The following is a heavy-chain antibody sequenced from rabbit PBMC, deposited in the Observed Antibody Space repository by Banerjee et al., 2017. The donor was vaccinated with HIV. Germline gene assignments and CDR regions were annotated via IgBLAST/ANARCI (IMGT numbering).Heavy chain of an antibody. Sequence: YMCWVRQAPGKGLEWIACIDSSSITWYASWAKGPFTISKTSSTTVALQMTSLTAADTATYFCGRDRDGDAGYGSLALWGPGTLVTVS. V-gene: IGHV1S40*01. CDR1: Y. CDR3: GRDRDGDAGYGSLAL. J-gene: IGHJ6*01. CDR2: IDSSSIT. D-gene: IGHD6-1*01.